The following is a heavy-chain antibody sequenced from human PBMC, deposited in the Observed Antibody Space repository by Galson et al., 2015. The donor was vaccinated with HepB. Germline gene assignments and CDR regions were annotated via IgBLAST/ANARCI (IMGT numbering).Heavy chain of an antibody. Sequence: SCKASGYTFTSYDINWVRQATGQGLEWMGWMNPNSGNTGYAQKFQGRVTMTRNTSISTAYMELSSLRSEDTAVYYCAIPKRGIAARAFDYWGQGTLVTVSS. J-gene: IGHJ4*02. V-gene: IGHV1-8*01. CDR2: MNPNSGNT. D-gene: IGHD6-6*01. CDR3: AIPKRGIAARAFDY. CDR1: GYTFTSYD.